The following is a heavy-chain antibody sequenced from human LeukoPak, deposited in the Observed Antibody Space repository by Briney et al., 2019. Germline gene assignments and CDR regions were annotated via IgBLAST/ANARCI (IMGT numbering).Heavy chain of an antibody. Sequence: SETLSLTCTVSGGSISSSSYYWGWIRQPPGKGLEWIGSIYYSGSTYYNPSLKSRVTISVDTSKNQFSLKLSSVTAADTAVYYCARVDCSSTSCYVSSSWTFDYWGQGTLVTVSS. CDR2: IYYSGST. CDR3: ARVDCSSTSCYVSSSWTFDY. J-gene: IGHJ4*02. CDR1: GGSISSSSYY. V-gene: IGHV4-39*07. D-gene: IGHD2-2*01.